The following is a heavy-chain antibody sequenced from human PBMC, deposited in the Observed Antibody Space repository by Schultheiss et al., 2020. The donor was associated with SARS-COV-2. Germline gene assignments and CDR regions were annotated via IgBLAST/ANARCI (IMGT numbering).Heavy chain of an antibody. CDR3: ARWGQGMTTDGLYYYYGMDV. J-gene: IGHJ6*02. V-gene: IGHV4-61*05. D-gene: IGHD4-11*01. CDR2: IYYSGST. Sequence: SETLSLTCTVSGCSISSGSYYWSWIRQHPGKGLEWIVYIYYSGSTNYNPSLKSRVTISVDKSKNQFSLKLSSVTAAETAVYYCARWGQGMTTDGLYYYYGMDVWGQGTTVTVSS. CDR1: GCSISSGSYY.